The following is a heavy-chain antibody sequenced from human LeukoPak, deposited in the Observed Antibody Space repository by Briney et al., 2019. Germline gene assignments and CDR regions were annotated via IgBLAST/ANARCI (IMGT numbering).Heavy chain of an antibody. CDR1: GFTFSRYG. V-gene: IGHV3-64*01. Sequence: GGSLRLSCAASGFTFSRYGMTWVRQAPGKGLQHVSAISSNGGSTYYANSVKGRFTISRDNSKNTLYLQMGSLRAEDMAVYYCARVGASLPDAFDVWGQGTMVTVSS. CDR3: ARVGASLPDAFDV. J-gene: IGHJ3*01. D-gene: IGHD4/OR15-4a*01. CDR2: ISSNGGST.